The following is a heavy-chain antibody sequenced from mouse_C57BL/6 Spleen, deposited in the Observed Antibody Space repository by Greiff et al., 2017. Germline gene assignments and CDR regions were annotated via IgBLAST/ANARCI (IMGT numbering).Heavy chain of an antibody. V-gene: IGHV1-82*01. CDR2: IDPGDGDT. Sequence: QVQLKQSGPELVKPGASVKLSCKASGFAFRSSWMHWVQQRPGQGLEWIGRIDPGDGDTNYQGKFKGKATLTADNSSSTAYMQLSSRTSEDSAFYYCASRSGENAMDYRGQGTSVTVSS. CDR3: ASRSGENAMDY. D-gene: IGHD2-13*01. CDR1: GFAFRSSW. J-gene: IGHJ4*01.